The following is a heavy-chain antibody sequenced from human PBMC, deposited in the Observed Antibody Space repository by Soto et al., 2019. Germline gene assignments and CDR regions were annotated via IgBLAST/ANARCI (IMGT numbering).Heavy chain of an antibody. V-gene: IGHV4-59*01. CDR1: GGSISSYY. CDR2: IYYSGST. Sequence: LETLSLTCTVSGGSISSYYWSWIRQPPGKGLEWIGYIYYSGSTNYNPSLKSQVTISVDTSKNQFSLKLSSVTAADTAVYYCARHGYCSSTSCKNGGAFDIWGQGTMVTVSS. CDR3: ARHGYCSSTSCKNGGAFDI. J-gene: IGHJ3*02. D-gene: IGHD2-2*01.